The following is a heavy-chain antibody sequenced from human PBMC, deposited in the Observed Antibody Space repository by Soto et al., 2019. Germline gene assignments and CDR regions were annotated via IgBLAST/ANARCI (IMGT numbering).Heavy chain of an antibody. CDR2: IYYSGNT. CDR3: ARAYYGAKVGWFDT. Sequence: PSETLSLTGTVSGASIKSGGDYFSWIRQHPGKGLEWIGYIYYSGNTHYNPSFKSRLNISVDTSKNLFSLNLNSVTAADTAVYYCARAYYGAKVGWFDTWGQGTLVTVSS. J-gene: IGHJ5*02. V-gene: IGHV4-31*03. CDR1: GASIKSGGDY. D-gene: IGHD3-22*01.